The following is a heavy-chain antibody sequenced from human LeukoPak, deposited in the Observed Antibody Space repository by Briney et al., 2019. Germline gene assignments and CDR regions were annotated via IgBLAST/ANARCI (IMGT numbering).Heavy chain of an antibody. J-gene: IGHJ3*02. CDR3: ARRAHHDAFDI. CDR1: GYTFASYW. V-gene: IGHV5-51*01. Sequence: GESLKISWKGSGYTFASYWIAWVRQMPGKGLGWMGIIYPGGSETTYSPSFQGQVTISADKSIATAYLQWSSLKASDTAMYYCARRAHHDAFDIWGQGTMVTVSS. CDR2: IYPGGSET.